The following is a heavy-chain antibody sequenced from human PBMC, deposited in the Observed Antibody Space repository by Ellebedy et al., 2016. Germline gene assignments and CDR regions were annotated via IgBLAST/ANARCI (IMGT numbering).Heavy chain of an antibody. J-gene: IGHJ4*02. CDR1: GGSISSYY. D-gene: IGHD3-22*01. CDR3: ARRPVVVIRGDRSFDY. V-gene: IGHV4-59*12. CDR2: IYYSGST. Sequence: SETLSLXXTVSGGSISSYYWSWIRQPPGKGLEWIGYIYYSGSTNYNPSLKSRVTISVDTSKNQFSLKLNSVTAADTAVYYCARRPVVVIRGDRSFDYWGQGTLVTVSS.